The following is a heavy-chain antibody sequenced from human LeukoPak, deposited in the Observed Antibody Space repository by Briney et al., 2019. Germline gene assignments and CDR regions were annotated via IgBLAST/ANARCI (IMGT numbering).Heavy chain of an antibody. CDR1: GFTFSSYG. J-gene: IGHJ5*02. D-gene: IGHD5-12*01. CDR2: IWYGGSNK. CDR3: ATGYDFGFDP. Sequence: GRSLRPSCAASGFTFSSYGMHWVRQAPGKGLEWVAVIWYGGSNKYYADSVKGRFTISRDNSKNTLYLQMNSLRAEDTAVYYCATGYDFGFDPWGQGTLVTVSS. V-gene: IGHV3-33*08.